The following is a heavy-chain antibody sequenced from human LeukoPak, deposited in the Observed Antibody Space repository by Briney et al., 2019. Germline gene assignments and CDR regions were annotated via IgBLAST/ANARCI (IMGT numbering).Heavy chain of an antibody. CDR3: ARDQFWLYSSSWYVGYYYYGMDV. V-gene: IGHV1-46*01. CDR2: INPSGGST. J-gene: IGHJ6*02. Sequence: ATVKVSCTASGYTFTSYYMHWVRQAPGQGLEWMGVINPSGGSTSYAQKFQGRVTMTRDTSASTVYMELSSLRSEDTAVYYCARDQFWLYSSSWYVGYYYYGMDVWGQGTTVTVSS. CDR1: GYTFTSYY. D-gene: IGHD6-13*01.